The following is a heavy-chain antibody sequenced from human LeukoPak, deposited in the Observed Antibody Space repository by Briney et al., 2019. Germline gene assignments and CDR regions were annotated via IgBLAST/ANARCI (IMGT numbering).Heavy chain of an antibody. J-gene: IGHJ5*02. Sequence: GESLKISCKGSGYSFTSYWIGWVRQMPGKGLEWMGIIYPGDSDTRYSPSFQGQVTISADKSISTAYLQWSSLKASDTAMYYCARHTRVHYYGSGSPENNSFAPWGQGTLVTVSS. CDR2: IYPGDSDT. V-gene: IGHV5-51*01. CDR3: ARHTRVHYYGSGSPENNSFAP. D-gene: IGHD3-10*01. CDR1: GYSFTSYW.